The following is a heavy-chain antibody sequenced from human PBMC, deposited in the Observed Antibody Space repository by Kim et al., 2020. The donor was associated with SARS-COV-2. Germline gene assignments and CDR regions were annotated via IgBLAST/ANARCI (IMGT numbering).Heavy chain of an antibody. D-gene: IGHD6-19*01. J-gene: IGHJ4*02. CDR2: IDPSDSYT. V-gene: IGHV5-10-1*01. CDR1: GYSFTSYW. Sequence: GESLKISCKGSGYSFTSYWISWVRQMPGKGLEWMGRIDPSDSYTNYSPSFQGHVTISADKSISTAYLQWSSLKASDTAMYYCASFGDLAVAGYYFDYWGQGTLVTVSS. CDR3: ASFGDLAVAGYYFDY.